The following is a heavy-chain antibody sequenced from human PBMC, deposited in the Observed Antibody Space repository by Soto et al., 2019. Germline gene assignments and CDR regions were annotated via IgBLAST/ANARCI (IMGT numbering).Heavy chain of an antibody. Sequence: QVQLQESGPGLVKPSQTLSLTCTVSGGSISSGGYYWSWIRQHPGKGLEWLGYIYYSGSTYYNPYLKSRVTISVDTSKNQFSLKLSSVTAADTAVYYCARGRYSYGYWYFDLWGRGTLVTVSS. CDR3: ARGRYSYGYWYFDL. CDR1: GGSISSGGYY. J-gene: IGHJ2*01. D-gene: IGHD5-18*01. V-gene: IGHV4-31*03. CDR2: IYYSGST.